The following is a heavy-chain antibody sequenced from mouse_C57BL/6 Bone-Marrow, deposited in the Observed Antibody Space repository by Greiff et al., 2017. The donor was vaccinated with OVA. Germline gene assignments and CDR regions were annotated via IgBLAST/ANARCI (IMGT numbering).Heavy chain of an antibody. D-gene: IGHD1-1*01. CDR2: INPNNGGT. CDR1: GYTFTDYN. J-gene: IGHJ2*01. Sequence: VQLQQSGPELVKPGASVKMSCKASGYTFTDYNMHWVKQSHGKSLEWIGYINPNNGGTSYNQKFKGKATLTVNKSSSTAYMELRSLTSEDSAVYYCASYYGSSVDYWGQGTTLTVSS. CDR3: ASYYGSSVDY. V-gene: IGHV1-22*01.